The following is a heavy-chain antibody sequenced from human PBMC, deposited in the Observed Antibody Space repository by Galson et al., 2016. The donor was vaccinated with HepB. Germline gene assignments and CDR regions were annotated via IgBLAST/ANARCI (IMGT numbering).Heavy chain of an antibody. CDR3: AKVSVAGMIWSRYHFDY. J-gene: IGHJ4*02. CDR2: ISYQGSIK. CDR1: GFTFSDYA. D-gene: IGHD6-19*01. Sequence: SLRLSCAASGFTFSDYAIHWVRQAPGRGLEWVAVISYQGSIKYYADSVKGRFAIPRDNSKNTLYLQLNSLRVEDTAVYYCAKVSVAGMIWSRYHFDYWGQRTLVTVSS. V-gene: IGHV3-30*09.